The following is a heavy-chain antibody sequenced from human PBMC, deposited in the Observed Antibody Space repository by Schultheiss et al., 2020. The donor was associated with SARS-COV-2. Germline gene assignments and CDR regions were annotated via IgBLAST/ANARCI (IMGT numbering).Heavy chain of an antibody. Sequence: GESLKISCAASGFTVSSNYMSWVRQAPGKGLEWVSVIYSGGSTYYADSVKGRFTISRDNSKNTLYLQMNSLRAEDTAVYYCARSSVYDFWSGYYRGAFDIWGQGTMVT. CDR2: IYSGGST. J-gene: IGHJ3*02. CDR1: GFTVSSNY. CDR3: ARSSVYDFWSGYYRGAFDI. V-gene: IGHV3-66*01. D-gene: IGHD3-3*01.